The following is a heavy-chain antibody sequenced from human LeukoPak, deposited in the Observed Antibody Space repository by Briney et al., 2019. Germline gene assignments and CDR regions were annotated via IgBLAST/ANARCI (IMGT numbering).Heavy chain of an antibody. D-gene: IGHD6-19*01. CDR3: AKDRPTYSSDWYGEFGMDV. Sequence: QSGGSLRLSCAASGFTFSSYAMSWVRQAPGKGLEWVSAISGSGGSTYYADSVKGRFTISRDNSKNTLYLQMNSLRAEDTAVYYCAKDRPTYSSDWYGEFGMDVWGQGTTVTVSS. V-gene: IGHV3-23*01. CDR2: ISGSGGST. CDR1: GFTFSSYA. J-gene: IGHJ6*02.